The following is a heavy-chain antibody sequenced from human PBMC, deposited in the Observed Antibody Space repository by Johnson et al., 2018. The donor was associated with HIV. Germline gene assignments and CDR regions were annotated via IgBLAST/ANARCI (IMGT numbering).Heavy chain of an antibody. CDR3: ARALVDDAFDI. CDR1: GFSVSYHY. D-gene: IGHD1-26*01. Sequence: QMLLVESGGGLVQPGGSLRLSCAASGFSVSYHYMSWVRQAPGKGLEWVAVISYDGSNKYYADSVKGRFTISRDNSKNTLYLQMNSLRAEDTAVYYCARALVDDAFDIWGQGTMVTVSS. CDR2: ISYDGSNK. J-gene: IGHJ3*02. V-gene: IGHV3-30-3*01.